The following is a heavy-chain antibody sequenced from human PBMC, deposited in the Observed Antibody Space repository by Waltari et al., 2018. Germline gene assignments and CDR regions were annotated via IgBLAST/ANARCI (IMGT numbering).Heavy chain of an antibody. J-gene: IGHJ6*02. CDR3: AGGYSSYYGMDV. V-gene: IGHV3-21*02. CDR1: GFTFNTYT. Sequence: EVQLVESGGGLVKPGGSLRLSCAASGFTFNTYTMNWVRQAPGKGLELVSSISSTSRNIYYADSVKGRFTIARDNAKSSLYLQLNSLRAEDTAVYYCAGGYSSYYGMDVWGQGTTVTVSS. D-gene: IGHD6-13*01. CDR2: ISSTSRNI.